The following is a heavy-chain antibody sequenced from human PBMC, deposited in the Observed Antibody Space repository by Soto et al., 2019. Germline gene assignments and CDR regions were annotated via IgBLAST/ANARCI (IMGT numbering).Heavy chain of an antibody. Sequence: GGSLRLSCAASGFTFSIYAMSWVRQAPGKGLEWVSAISGSGGSTYYADSVKGRFTISRDNSKNTLYLQMNSLRAEDTAVYYCAKDKGYCSGGSCYLDYGGQGTLVTVSS. V-gene: IGHV3-23*01. CDR3: AKDKGYCSGGSCYLDY. CDR1: GFTFSIYA. D-gene: IGHD2-15*01. CDR2: ISGSGGST. J-gene: IGHJ4*02.